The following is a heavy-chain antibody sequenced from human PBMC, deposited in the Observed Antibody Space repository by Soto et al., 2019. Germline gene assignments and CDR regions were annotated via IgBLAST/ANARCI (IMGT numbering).Heavy chain of an antibody. V-gene: IGHV3-33*01. D-gene: IGHD2-2*01. J-gene: IGHJ4*02. CDR2: IWYDGSNK. Sequence: QVQLVESGGGVVQPGRSLRLSCAASGFTFSSYGMHWVRQAPGKGLEWVAVIWYDGSNKYYADSVKGRFTISRANSKNTLYLQMNSLRAEDTAVYYCARALLGYCSSNSCYAGDYWGQGTLVTVSS. CDR3: ARALLGYCSSNSCYAGDY. CDR1: GFTFSSYG.